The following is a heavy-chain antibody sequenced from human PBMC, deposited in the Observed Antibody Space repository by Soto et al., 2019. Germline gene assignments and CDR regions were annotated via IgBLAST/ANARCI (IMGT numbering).Heavy chain of an antibody. CDR1: GFTFSSYS. D-gene: IGHD3-16*01. CDR3: AMEVRTFGGVDFDY. Sequence: EVQLVESGGGLVQPGGSLRLSCAASGFTFSSYSMNWVRQAPGKGLEWVSYISSSSSTIYYADSVKGRFTISRDNAKNSLYLQMNSLRDEDTAVYYCAMEVRTFGGVDFDYWGQGTLVTVSS. CDR2: ISSSSSTI. V-gene: IGHV3-48*02. J-gene: IGHJ4*02.